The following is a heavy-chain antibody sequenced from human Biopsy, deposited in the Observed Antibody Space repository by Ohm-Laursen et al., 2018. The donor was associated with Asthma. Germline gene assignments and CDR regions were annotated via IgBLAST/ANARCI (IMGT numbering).Heavy chain of an antibody. V-gene: IGHV3-53*01. CDR3: ARGDSSNWSHYYFDY. D-gene: IGHD3-22*01. CDR2: IYSGGTP. J-gene: IGHJ4*02. CDR1: GFTVSRDH. Sequence: SLRLSCAASGFTVSRDHMFWVRQAPGEGLEWVSVIYSGGTPHTADSVRGRFTISRDYSKNTLYLQMHSLRAEDTAVYYCARGDSSNWSHYYFDYWGQGTLVTVSS.